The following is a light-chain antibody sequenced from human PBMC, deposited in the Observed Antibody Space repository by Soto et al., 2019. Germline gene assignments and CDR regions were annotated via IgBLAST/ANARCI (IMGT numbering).Light chain of an antibody. CDR2: GAS. J-gene: IGKJ5*01. Sequence: SVLMQSKGTMSLSPGERATLSCRASQRVRSSYLAWYQQLPGQAPRLLIYGASSRATGIPDRFSGSGSGTDFTLTISRLEPGDFAVYYCLQVLKPPLTFGQGTRLEIK. V-gene: IGKV3-20*01. CDR1: QRVRSSY. CDR3: LQVLKPPLT.